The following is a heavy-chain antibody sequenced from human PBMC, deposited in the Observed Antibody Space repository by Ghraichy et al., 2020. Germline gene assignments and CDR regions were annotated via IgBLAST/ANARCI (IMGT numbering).Heavy chain of an antibody. V-gene: IGHV4-34*01. D-gene: IGHD1-7*01. CDR2: INHSGST. CDR1: GGSFSGYY. CDR3: ARPGITGTTNWFDP. Sequence: SETLSLTCAVYGGSFSGYYWSWIRQPPGKGLEWIGEINHSGSTNYNPSLKSRVTISVDTSKNQFSLKLSSVTAADTAVYYCARPGITGTTNWFDPWGQGTLVTVSS. J-gene: IGHJ5*02.